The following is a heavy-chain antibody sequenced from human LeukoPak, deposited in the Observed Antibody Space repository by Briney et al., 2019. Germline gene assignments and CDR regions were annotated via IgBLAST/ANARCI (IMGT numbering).Heavy chain of an antibody. CDR3: ASVRGYSSGWYASGFDP. J-gene: IGHJ5*02. Sequence: SETLSLTCTVSGGSISSGGYYWSWIRQPPGKGLEWTGYIYYSGSTNYNPSLKSRVTISLDTSKNQFSLKLTSVTAADTAVYYCASVRGYSSGWYASGFDPWGQGTLVTVSS. CDR1: GGSISSGGYY. CDR2: IYYSGST. D-gene: IGHD6-19*01. V-gene: IGHV4-61*08.